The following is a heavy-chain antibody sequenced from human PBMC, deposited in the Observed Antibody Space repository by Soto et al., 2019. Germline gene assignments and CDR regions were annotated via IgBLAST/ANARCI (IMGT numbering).Heavy chain of an antibody. CDR3: ARAPLHGDLDY. CDR1: GGSVSGYY. J-gene: IGHJ4*02. D-gene: IGHD4-17*01. V-gene: IGHV4-34*01. CDR2: INHSGST. Sequence: PSEALSVAGAVYGGSVSGYYWSWIRQPPGKGLEWIGEINHSGSTNYNPSLKSRVTISVDTSKNQFSLKLSSVTAADTAVYYCARAPLHGDLDYWGQGTLVTVSS.